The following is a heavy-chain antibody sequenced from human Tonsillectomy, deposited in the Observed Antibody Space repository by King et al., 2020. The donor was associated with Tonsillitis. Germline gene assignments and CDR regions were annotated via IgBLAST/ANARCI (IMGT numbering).Heavy chain of an antibody. CDR2: INPNSGGT. CDR3: VGENVRGVAGGGWFDP. J-gene: IGHJ5*02. CDR1: GYTFSGYY. Sequence: QLVQSGAEVKKPGASVKVSCKASGYTFSGYYMHWVRQAPGQGLEWMGWINPNSGGTKDAQKFQGRVTLTRDTSISTAYMVLSRLRSDDTAGYYCVGENVRGVAGGGWFDPWGQGTLVTVSS. D-gene: IGHD6-19*01. V-gene: IGHV1-2*02.